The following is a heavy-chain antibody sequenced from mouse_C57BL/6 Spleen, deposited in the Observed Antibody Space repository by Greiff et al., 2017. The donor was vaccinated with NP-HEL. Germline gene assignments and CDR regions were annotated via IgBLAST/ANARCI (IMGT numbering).Heavy chain of an antibody. CDR1: GFTFSDYG. J-gene: IGHJ1*03. D-gene: IGHD2-1*01. CDR2: ISSGSSTI. Sequence: EVKLMESGGGLVKPGGSLKLSCAASGFTFSDYGMHWVRQAPEKGLEWVAYISSGSSTIYYADTVKGRFTISRDNAKNTLFLQMTSLRSEDTAMYYCARGGYYGNYDWYFDVWGTGTTVTVSS. CDR3: ARGGYYGNYDWYFDV. V-gene: IGHV5-17*01.